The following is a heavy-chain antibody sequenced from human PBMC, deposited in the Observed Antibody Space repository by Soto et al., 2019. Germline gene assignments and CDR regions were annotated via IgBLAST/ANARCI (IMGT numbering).Heavy chain of an antibody. CDR2: IIHIFGTA. CDR1: GGTFSSYA. J-gene: IGHJ4*02. V-gene: IGHV1-69*01. D-gene: IGHD3-22*01. CDR3: ARGWYYYYSNGYRVRSPFDS. Sequence: QVQLVQSGAEVKKPGSSVKVSCKASGGTFSSYAISWVRQAPGQGLEWMEGIIHIFGTANYAKKFQGRVTITAEESTSTADMDLSSLRAEDTAVYYCARGWYYYYSNGYRVRSPFDSWGQGTLVTVSS.